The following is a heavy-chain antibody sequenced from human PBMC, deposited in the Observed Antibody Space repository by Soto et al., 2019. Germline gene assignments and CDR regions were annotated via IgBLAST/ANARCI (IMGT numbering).Heavy chain of an antibody. V-gene: IGHV3-49*03. J-gene: IGHJ4*02. CDR2: IRSKVYGGTT. CDR3: TRVHTTGPVISDY. CDR1: GFTFGDYA. Sequence: GGSLRLSCTTSGFTFGDYAMTWFRQAPGKGLEWVGFIRSKVYGGTTEYAASVKGRFTISRDDSKSIAYLQMNSLKTEDTAVYYCTRVHTTGPVISDYWGQGTLVTLSS. D-gene: IGHD3-9*01.